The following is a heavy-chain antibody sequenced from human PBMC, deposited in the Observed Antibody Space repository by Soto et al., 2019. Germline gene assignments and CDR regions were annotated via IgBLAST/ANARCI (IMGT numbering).Heavy chain of an antibody. V-gene: IGHV4-4*02. CDR3: ARRRYSSSWSYYYGMDV. D-gene: IGHD6-13*01. Sequence: PSETLSLTCAVSGGSISSGNWWSWVRQPPGKGLEWIGEIYHSGSTNYNPSLKSRVTISVDKSKNQFSLKLSSVTAADTAVYYCARRRYSSSWSYYYGMDVRGQGTTVTVSS. J-gene: IGHJ6*02. CDR2: IYHSGST. CDR1: GGSISSGNW.